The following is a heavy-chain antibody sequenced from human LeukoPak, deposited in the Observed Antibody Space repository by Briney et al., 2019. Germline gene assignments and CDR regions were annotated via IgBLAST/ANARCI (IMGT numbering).Heavy chain of an antibody. V-gene: IGHV3-64*02. D-gene: IGHD1-26*01. CDR3: ARVKMGATVSDYYYYYMDV. J-gene: IGHJ6*03. CDR1: GFTFSDYT. Sequence: GGSLRLSCAASGFTFSDYTIHWVRQAPGKRLQSVSAITSNGAYTHYADSVKGRFTISSDNSRNAVFLQMGGLRIEDMAVYYCARVKMGATVSDYYYYYMDVWGKGTTVTVSS. CDR2: ITSNGAYT.